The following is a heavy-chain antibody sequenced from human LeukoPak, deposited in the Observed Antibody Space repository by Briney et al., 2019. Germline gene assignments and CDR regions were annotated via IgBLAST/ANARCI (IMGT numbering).Heavy chain of an antibody. CDR3: ARDLYQLLDY. D-gene: IGHD6-6*01. CDR1: GGSISSSSYS. V-gene: IGHV4-39*02. J-gene: IGHJ4*02. Sequence: DPSETLSLTCTVSGGSISSSSYSWGWIRQPPGKGLEWIGSIYYSGSTYYNPSLKSRVTISVDTSKNQFSLKLSSVTAADTAVYYCARDLYQLLDYWGQGTLVTVSS. CDR2: IYYSGST.